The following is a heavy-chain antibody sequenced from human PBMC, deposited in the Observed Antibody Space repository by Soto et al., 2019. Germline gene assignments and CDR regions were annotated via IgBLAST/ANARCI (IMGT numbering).Heavy chain of an antibody. CDR3: ARYFDYYYYYYMDV. D-gene: IGHD3-9*01. Sequence: PGGSLRLSCAASGFTFSSYWMSWVRQAPGKGLEWVANIKQDGSEKYYVDSVKGRFTISRDNAKNSLYLQMNSLRAEDTAVYYCARYFDYYYYYYMDVWGKGTTVTVSS. CDR2: IKQDGSEK. J-gene: IGHJ6*03. V-gene: IGHV3-7*01. CDR1: GFTFSSYW.